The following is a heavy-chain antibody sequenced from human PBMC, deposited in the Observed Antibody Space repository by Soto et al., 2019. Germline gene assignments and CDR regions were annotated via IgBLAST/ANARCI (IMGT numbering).Heavy chain of an antibody. CDR1: GGSISSSNW. D-gene: IGHD3-22*01. CDR2: IYHSGST. CDR3: ARAYYDTSGYSLDP. V-gene: IGHV4-4*02. Sequence: PSETLSLTCAVSGGSISSSNWWSWVRQTPGKGLEWIGEIYHSGSTNYNPSLKSRVTISVDKSKNQFSLRLSSVTATDTAVYYCARAYYDTSGYSLDPWGQGTLVTVS. J-gene: IGHJ5*02.